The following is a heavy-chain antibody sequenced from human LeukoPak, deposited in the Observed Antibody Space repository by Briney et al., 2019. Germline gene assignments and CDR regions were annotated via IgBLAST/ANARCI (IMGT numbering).Heavy chain of an antibody. V-gene: IGHV3-23*01. Sequence: GGSLRLSCAASGFTFSSYAMSWVRQAPGKGLEWVSAISGSGGYTYYADSVKGRFTISRDNSKNTLSLQMNSLRAEDTAVYYCAKDSDYYYYMDVWGKGTTVTVSS. CDR1: GFTFSSYA. CDR2: ISGSGGYT. CDR3: AKDSDYYYYMDV. J-gene: IGHJ6*03.